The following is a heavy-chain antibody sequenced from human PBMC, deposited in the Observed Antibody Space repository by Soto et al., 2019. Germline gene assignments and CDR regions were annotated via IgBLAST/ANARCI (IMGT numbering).Heavy chain of an antibody. J-gene: IGHJ3*02. CDR3: ARAYSDAFDI. CDR2: ISSSGTGI. Sequence: GSLRLSCAASRFTFSDYYMTWIRQAPGKGLEWVSYISSSGTGIYYPDSVKGRFTISRDNAKNSLYLQMSSLRAEDTAVYYCARAYSDAFDIWGQGTMVNGSS. CDR1: RFTFSDYY. V-gene: IGHV3-11*01. D-gene: IGHD2-15*01.